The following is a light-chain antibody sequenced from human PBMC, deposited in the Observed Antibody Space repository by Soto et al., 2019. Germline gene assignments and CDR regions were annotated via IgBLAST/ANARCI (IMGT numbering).Light chain of an antibody. CDR2: GAS. Sequence: ETVLTQSPCTLSLSPGERATLSCRASQSVSSSFLAWYQQKPGQSPSLLIYGASSRATGIPARFSGSGPGTDFTLTISSLQPEDFATYYCQQTSSFPLTFGGGTKVDIK. CDR3: QQTSSFPLT. V-gene: IGKV3-20*01. CDR1: QSVSSSF. J-gene: IGKJ4*01.